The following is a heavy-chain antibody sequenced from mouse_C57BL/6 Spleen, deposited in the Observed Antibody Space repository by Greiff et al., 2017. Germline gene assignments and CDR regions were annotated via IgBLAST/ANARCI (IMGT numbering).Heavy chain of an antibody. V-gene: IGHV1-64*01. J-gene: IGHJ4*01. Sequence: QVQLQQPGAELVKPGASVKLSCKASGYTFTSYWMHWVKQRPGQGLEWIGMIHPNSGSTNYNEKFKSKATLTVDKSSSTAYMQLSSLTSEDSAVYYCARDPYSNERYYAMDYWGQGTSVTVSS. D-gene: IGHD2-5*01. CDR3: ARDPYSNERYYAMDY. CDR1: GYTFTSYW. CDR2: IHPNSGST.